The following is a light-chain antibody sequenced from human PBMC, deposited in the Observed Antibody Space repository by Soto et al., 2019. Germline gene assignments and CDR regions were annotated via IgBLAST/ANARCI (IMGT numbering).Light chain of an antibody. V-gene: IGKV3-11*01. Sequence: TQSPSTLSASVGDRVTITCRASQTVSNKLAWYQHKPGQAPRLLIYDTSNRATGIPARFSGSGSGTDFTLTISSLEPEDFAVYYCHQRKSWPRTFGQGTKVDIK. CDR3: HQRKSWPRT. CDR1: QTVSNK. CDR2: DTS. J-gene: IGKJ1*01.